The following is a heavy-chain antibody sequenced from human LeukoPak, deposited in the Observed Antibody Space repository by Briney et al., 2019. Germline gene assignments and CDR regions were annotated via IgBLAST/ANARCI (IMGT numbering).Heavy chain of an antibody. CDR3: ARKGLRSGYVPLDY. J-gene: IGHJ4*02. CDR1: GGSFSGYY. CDR2: INHSGST. V-gene: IGHV4-34*01. Sequence: SETLSLTCAVYGGSFSGYYWSWIRQPPGKGLEWIGEINHSGSTNYNPSLKSRVTISVDTSKNQFSLKLSSVTAADTAVYYCARKGLRSGYVPLDYWGQGTLVTVSS. D-gene: IGHD3-3*01.